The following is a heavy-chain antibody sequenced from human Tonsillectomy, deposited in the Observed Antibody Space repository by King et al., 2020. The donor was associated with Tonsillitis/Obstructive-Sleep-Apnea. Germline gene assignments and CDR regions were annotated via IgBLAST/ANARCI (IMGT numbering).Heavy chain of an antibody. CDR2: ISYSGST. Sequence: QLQESGPGLVKPSETLSLTCTVSGGSISSYYWSWIRQPPGKGLEWIGYISYSGSTNYNPSLKSRVTISVDTSKNQFSLKLSSVTAADTAVYYCARDPGIAAAGRYYFDYWGQGTLVTVSS. J-gene: IGHJ4*02. D-gene: IGHD6-13*01. CDR3: ARDPGIAAAGRYYFDY. CDR1: GGSISSYY. V-gene: IGHV4-59*01.